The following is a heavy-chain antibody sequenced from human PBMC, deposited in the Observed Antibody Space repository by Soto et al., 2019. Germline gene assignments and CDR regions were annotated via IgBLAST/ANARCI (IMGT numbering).Heavy chain of an antibody. CDR3: ARYCSGGSCIELIDY. J-gene: IGHJ4*02. Sequence: ASVKVSCKASGYTFTSYGISWVRQAPGQGLEWMGWISAYNGNTNYAQKLQGRVTMTTDTSTSTAYMELRSLRSDDTAVYYCARYCSGGSCIELIDYWGQGTLVTVSS. CDR2: ISAYNGNT. D-gene: IGHD2-15*01. V-gene: IGHV1-18*01. CDR1: GYTFTSYG.